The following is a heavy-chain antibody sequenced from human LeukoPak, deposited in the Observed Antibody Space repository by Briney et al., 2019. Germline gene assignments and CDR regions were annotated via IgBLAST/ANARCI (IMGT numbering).Heavy chain of an antibody. CDR1: GGSISSSSYY. J-gene: IGHJ5*02. D-gene: IGHD3-9*01. CDR2: IYYSGST. V-gene: IGHV4-39*07. CDR3: SGLRYFDSDNWFDP. Sequence: SETLSLTCTISGGSISSSSYYWGWIRQPPGKGLEWIGSIYYSGSTYYNPSLKSRVTISVDTSKNQFSLKLSSVTAADTAVYYCSGLRYFDSDNWFDPWGQGTLVTVSS.